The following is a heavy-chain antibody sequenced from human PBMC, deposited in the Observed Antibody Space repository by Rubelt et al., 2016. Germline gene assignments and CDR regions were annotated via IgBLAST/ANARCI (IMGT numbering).Heavy chain of an antibody. J-gene: IGHJ4*02. Sequence: PGGSLRLSCAASGFTFSSYAMSWVRQAPGKGLEWVSAISGSGGSTYSVDSVKGRFTISRDNSKNTLYLQMNSLRAEDTAVYYCARDSKRDYYDSSGYGGDYWGQGTLVTVSS. CDR2: ISGSGGST. CDR3: ARDSKRDYYDSSGYGGDY. CDR1: GFTFSSYA. V-gene: IGHV3-23*01. D-gene: IGHD3-22*01.